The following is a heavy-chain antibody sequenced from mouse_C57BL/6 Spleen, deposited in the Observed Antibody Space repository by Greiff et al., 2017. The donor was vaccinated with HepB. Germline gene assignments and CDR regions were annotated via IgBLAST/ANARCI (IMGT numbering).Heavy chain of an antibody. D-gene: IGHD1-1*01. J-gene: IGHJ3*01. Sequence: EVKLMESGGGLVQPGGSLKLSCAASGFTFSDYYMYWVRQTPEKRLEWVAYISNGGGSTYYPDTVKGRFTISRDNAKNTLYLQMSRLKSEDTAMYYCARPLITTVVAPFAYWGQGTLVTVSA. CDR2: ISNGGGST. CDR3: ARPLITTVVAPFAY. CDR1: GFTFSDYY. V-gene: IGHV5-12*01.